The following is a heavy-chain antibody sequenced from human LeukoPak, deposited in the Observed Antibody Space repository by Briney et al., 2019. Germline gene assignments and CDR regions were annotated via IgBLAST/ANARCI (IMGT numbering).Heavy chain of an antibody. D-gene: IGHD3-22*01. V-gene: IGHV3-9*01. CDR2: ISWNSGSI. J-gene: IGHJ6*02. Sequence: GRSLRPSCAASGFTFDDYAMHWVRQAPGKGLEWVSGISWNSGSIGYADSVKGRFTISRDNAKNSLYLQMNSLRAEDTALYYCVLLRHYYSGMDVWGQGTTVTVSS. CDR1: GFTFDDYA. CDR3: VLLRHYYSGMDV.